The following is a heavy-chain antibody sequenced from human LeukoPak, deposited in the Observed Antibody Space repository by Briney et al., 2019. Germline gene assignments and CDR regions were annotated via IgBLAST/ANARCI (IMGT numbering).Heavy chain of an antibody. CDR2: ISGSGGST. CDR1: GFTFSSYG. Sequence: SGGSLRLSCAASGFTFSSYGTSWVRQAPGKGLEWVSAISGSGGSTYYADSVKGRFTISRDNSKNTLYLQMNSLRAEDTAVYYCAKDLSSSSWYRSDAFDIWGQGTMVTVSS. D-gene: IGHD6-13*01. J-gene: IGHJ3*02. V-gene: IGHV3-23*01. CDR3: AKDLSSSSWYRSDAFDI.